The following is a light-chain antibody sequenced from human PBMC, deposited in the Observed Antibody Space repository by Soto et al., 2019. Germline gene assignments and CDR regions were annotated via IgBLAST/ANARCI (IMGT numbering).Light chain of an antibody. V-gene: IGLV2-11*01. J-gene: IGLJ3*02. Sequence: QSVLTQPRSVSGSPGQSVTISCTATSGDVGGYNFVSWYQQHPGKAPTLMIFDVSQRPSGVPARFSGSKSGNTASLTISGLQADDEAGYYCYSYGGSYTWVFGGGTQLPVL. CDR2: DVS. CDR3: YSYGGSYTWV. CDR1: SGDVGGYNF.